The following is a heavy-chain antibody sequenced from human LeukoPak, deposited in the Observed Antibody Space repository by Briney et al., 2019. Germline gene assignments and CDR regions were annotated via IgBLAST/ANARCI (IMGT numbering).Heavy chain of an antibody. D-gene: IGHD6-13*01. Sequence: TGGSLRLSCAASGFTFSSYGMSWVRQAPGKGLEWVSAISGSGGSTYYADFVKGRFTISRDNSKNTLYLEMNSLRAEDTAVYYCARIYSSSWYVDYWGQGTLVTVSS. CDR2: ISGSGGST. J-gene: IGHJ4*02. CDR3: ARIYSSSWYVDY. CDR1: GFTFSSYG. V-gene: IGHV3-23*01.